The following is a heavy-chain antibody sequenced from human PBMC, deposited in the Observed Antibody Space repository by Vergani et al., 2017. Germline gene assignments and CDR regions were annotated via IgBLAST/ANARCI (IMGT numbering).Heavy chain of an antibody. D-gene: IGHD6-19*01. V-gene: IGHV4-34*01. CDR3: ARGVSYSSGWYLRY. Sequence: QVQLQQWGAGLLKPSETLSLTCAVYGGSFSGYYWSWIRQPPGKGLEWIGEINHSGSTNYNPSLKSRVTISVDTSKNQFSLKLSSVTAAATAVYYCARGVSYSSGWYLRYWGQGTLVTVSS. CDR2: INHSGST. CDR1: GGSFSGYY. J-gene: IGHJ4*02.